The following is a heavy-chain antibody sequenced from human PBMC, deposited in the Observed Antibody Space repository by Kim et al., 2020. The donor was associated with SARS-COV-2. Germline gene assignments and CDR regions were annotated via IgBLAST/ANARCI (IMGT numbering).Heavy chain of an antibody. D-gene: IGHD6-13*01. CDR3: ARDSSRNQADFDY. CDR1: GGSISSSSYY. J-gene: IGHJ4*02. Sequence: SETLSLTCTVSGGSISSSSYYWGWIRQPPGKGLEWIGSIYYSGSTYYNPSLKSRVTISVDTSKNQFSLKLSSVTAADTAVYYCARDSSRNQADFDYWGQGTLVTVSS. CDR2: IYYSGST. V-gene: IGHV4-39*02.